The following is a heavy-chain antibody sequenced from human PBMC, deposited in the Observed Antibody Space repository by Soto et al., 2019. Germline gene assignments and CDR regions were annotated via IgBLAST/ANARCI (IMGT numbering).Heavy chain of an antibody. D-gene: IGHD6-19*01. CDR1: GFAFSDYA. CDR2: IAFDAGNY. Sequence: GGSLRLSCAASGFAFSDYAMHWVRQAPGKGLEWVADIAFDAGNYYYADSVRGRFTISRDDSKNTLYLQMNSLKTEDTAVYYCVTDRLRLAGRSPRNNDYWGQGTVVTVSS. V-gene: IGHV3-30*04. J-gene: IGHJ4*02. CDR3: VTDRLRLAGRSPRNNDY.